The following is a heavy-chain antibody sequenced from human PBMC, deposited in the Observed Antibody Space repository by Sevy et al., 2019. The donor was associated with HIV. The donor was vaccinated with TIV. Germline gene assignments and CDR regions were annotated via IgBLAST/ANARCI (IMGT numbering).Heavy chain of an antibody. CDR2: ISSSGGST. CDR3: ATLRGGLYGSGYFQN. CDR1: GFTFSAYA. D-gene: IGHD3-10*01. V-gene: IGHV3-23*01. J-gene: IGHJ1*01. Sequence: GGSLRLSCAASGFTFSAYAMSWVRQAPGKGLKWVSCISSSGGSTYYADSVKGRFSISRDTSKNTLYLQMNSLRAEDTAVYYCATLRGGLYGSGYFQNWGQGTQVTVSS.